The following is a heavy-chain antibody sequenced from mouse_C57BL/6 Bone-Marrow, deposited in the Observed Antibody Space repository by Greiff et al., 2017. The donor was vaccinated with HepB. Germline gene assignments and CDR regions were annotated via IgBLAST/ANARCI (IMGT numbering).Heavy chain of an antibody. CDR3: AREAYYSNYAWFAY. Sequence: QVQLQQPGAELVRPGTSVKSSCKASGYTFTSYWMHWVKQRPGQGLEWIGVIDPSDSYTNYNQKFKGKATLTVDTSSSTAYMQLSSLTSEDSAVYYCAREAYYSNYAWFAYWGQGTLVTVSA. V-gene: IGHV1-59*01. D-gene: IGHD2-5*01. CDR2: IDPSDSYT. J-gene: IGHJ3*01. CDR1: GYTFTSYW.